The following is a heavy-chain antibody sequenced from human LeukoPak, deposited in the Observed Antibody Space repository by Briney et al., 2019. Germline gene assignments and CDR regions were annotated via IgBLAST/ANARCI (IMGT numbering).Heavy chain of an antibody. CDR3: ARVQVGLLWFGELTPYYYYGMDV. D-gene: IGHD3-10*01. CDR1: GGTFSSYA. CDR2: INPNSGGT. J-gene: IGHJ6*02. Sequence: SVKVSCKASGGTFSSYAISWVRQAPGQGLEWMGRINPNSGGTNYAQKFQGRVTMTRDTSISTAYMELSRLRSDDTAVYYCARVQVGLLWFGELTPYYYYGMDVWGQGTTVTVSS. V-gene: IGHV1-2*06.